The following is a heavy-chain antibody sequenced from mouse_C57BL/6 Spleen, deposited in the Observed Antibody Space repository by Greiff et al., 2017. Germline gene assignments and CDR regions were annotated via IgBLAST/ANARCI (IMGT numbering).Heavy chain of an antibody. CDR3: ARDPSYYGSSYDAMDY. CDR2: ILPGSGST. D-gene: IGHD1-1*01. V-gene: IGHV1-9*01. Sequence: VQLQESGAELMKPGASVKLSCKATGYTFTGYWIEWVKQRPGHGLEWIGEILPGSGSTNYNEKFKGKATFTADTSSNTAYMQLSSLTTEDSAIYYCARDPSYYGSSYDAMDYWGQGTSVTVSS. CDR1: GYTFTGYW. J-gene: IGHJ4*01.